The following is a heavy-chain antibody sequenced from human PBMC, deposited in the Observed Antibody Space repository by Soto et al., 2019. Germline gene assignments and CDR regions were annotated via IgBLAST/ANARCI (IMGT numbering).Heavy chain of an antibody. Sequence: HPGGSLRRSCAASGFTFSSYAMHWVRQAPGKGLECVAVISYDGSNKYYADSVKGRFTISRDNSKNTLYLQMNSLRAEDTAVYYCAREPGYSSSWYYPQFDYWGQGTLVTVSS. V-gene: IGHV3-30-3*01. D-gene: IGHD6-13*01. CDR3: AREPGYSSSWYYPQFDY. CDR2: ISYDGSNK. J-gene: IGHJ4*02. CDR1: GFTFSSYA.